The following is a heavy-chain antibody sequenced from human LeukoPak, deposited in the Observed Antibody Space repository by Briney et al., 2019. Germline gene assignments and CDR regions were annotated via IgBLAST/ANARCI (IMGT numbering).Heavy chain of an antibody. D-gene: IGHD6-6*01. Sequence: QPGGSLRLPCAASGFTFSTYAMSWVRQAPGKGLEWVSTISGSGGSTTYYADSVKGRFTISRDNSKNTLYLQMNSLRAEDTAVYYCAKSKQLDRAAMTFDFWGQGTMVTVSS. V-gene: IGHV3-23*01. CDR3: AKSKQLDRAAMTFDF. CDR1: GFTFSTYA. J-gene: IGHJ3*01. CDR2: ISGSGGSTT.